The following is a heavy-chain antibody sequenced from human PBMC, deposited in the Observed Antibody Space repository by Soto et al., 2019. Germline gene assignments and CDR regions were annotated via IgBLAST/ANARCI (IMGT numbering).Heavy chain of an antibody. CDR2: IFHSGRS. CDR3: ARVTGTTERVDY. D-gene: IGHD1-7*01. V-gene: IGHV4-38-2*01. CDR1: GYSISSGYN. J-gene: IGHJ4*02. Sequence: QVQLQESGPGLVKPSETLSLTCAVSGYSISSGYNWGWIRQPPGKGLEWIGSIFHSGRSYYNPSLKSRVTISVDTSKNQFSLQLSSVTAADTAIYYCARVTGTTERVDYWGQGTLVTVSS.